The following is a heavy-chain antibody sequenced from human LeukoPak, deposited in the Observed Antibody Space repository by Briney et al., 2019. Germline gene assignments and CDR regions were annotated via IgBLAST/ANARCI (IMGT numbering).Heavy chain of an antibody. CDR2: IYYSGST. CDR3: ARAGYCSSTSCYLSPWFDP. D-gene: IGHD2-2*01. Sequence: PSETLSLTCTVSGGFISSSSYYWGWIRQPPGKGLEWIGSIYYSGSTYYNPSLKSRVTISVDTSKNQFSLKLSSVTAADTAVYYCARAGYCSSTSCYLSPWFDPWGQGTLVTVSS. J-gene: IGHJ5*02. CDR1: GGFISSSSYY. V-gene: IGHV4-39*07.